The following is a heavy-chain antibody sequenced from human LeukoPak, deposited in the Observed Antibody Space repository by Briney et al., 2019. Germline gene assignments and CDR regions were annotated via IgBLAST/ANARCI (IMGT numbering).Heavy chain of an antibody. D-gene: IGHD2-2*01. CDR3: ARELPYCSSTSCFYYYYYMDV. CDR1: GASFSGYY. Sequence: SETLSLTCAVYGASFSGYYWNWIRQPPGKGLEWIGEVNHSGSTKYNPSLRGRVTMSVDTSKSQISLDLNSVTAADTAVYYCARELPYCSSTSCFYYYYYMDVWGKGATVTVSS. CDR2: VNHSGST. V-gene: IGHV4-34*10. J-gene: IGHJ6*03.